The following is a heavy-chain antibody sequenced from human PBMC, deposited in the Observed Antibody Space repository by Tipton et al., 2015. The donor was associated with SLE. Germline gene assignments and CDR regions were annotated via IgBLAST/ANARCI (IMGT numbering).Heavy chain of an antibody. CDR1: GFTFGDYA. Sequence: SLRLSCTASGFTFGDYAMSWFRQAPGKGLEWVGFIRSKAYGGTTEYAASVKGRFTISRDDSKSIAYLQMNSLKTEDTAVYYCTGQIAVGGPIDYWGQGTLVTVSS. CDR3: TGQIAVGGPIDY. J-gene: IGHJ4*02. CDR2: IRSKAYGGTT. V-gene: IGHV3-49*03. D-gene: IGHD1-26*01.